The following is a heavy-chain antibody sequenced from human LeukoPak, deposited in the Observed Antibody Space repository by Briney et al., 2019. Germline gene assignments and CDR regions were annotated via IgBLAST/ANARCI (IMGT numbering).Heavy chain of an antibody. CDR3: ASHPSMKTTVPKRAFDI. Sequence: SETLSLTCTVSGGSISSGSYYWSWIRQPAGKGLEWIGRIYISGTTNYNPSLKSRVTISADTSKNQFSLKLSSVTAADTAVYYCASHPSMKTTVPKRAFDIWGQGTMVTVSS. V-gene: IGHV4-61*02. CDR1: GGSISSGSYY. J-gene: IGHJ3*02. CDR2: IYISGTT. D-gene: IGHD4-17*01.